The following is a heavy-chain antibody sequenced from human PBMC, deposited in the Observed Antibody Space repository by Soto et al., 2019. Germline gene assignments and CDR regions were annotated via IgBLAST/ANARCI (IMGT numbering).Heavy chain of an antibody. CDR3: SNLVYSSGLSADF. D-gene: IGHD6-19*01. CDR2: ISYDGTNK. J-gene: IGHJ4*02. Sequence: QVQLVESGGGVVQPGRSLRLSCAASGFTFSGYGMHWVRQAPGKGLEWVALISYDGTNKYYADSVKGRFTISRDNSKNTLYLQMNSPRAQDTSVSYCSNLVYSSGLSADFWGQGTLVTVSS. CDR1: GFTFSGYG. V-gene: IGHV3-30*18.